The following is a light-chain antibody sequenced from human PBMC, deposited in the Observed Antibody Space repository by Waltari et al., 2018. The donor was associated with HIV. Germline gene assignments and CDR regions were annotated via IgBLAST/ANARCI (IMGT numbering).Light chain of an antibody. J-gene: IGKJ5*01. CDR1: QDISNY. CDR3: QQYDGHPIT. CDR2: DAS. Sequence: DVQMTQSPSSLSASVGDRVTITCQASQDISNYLSWYQQKPGKAPKLLIYDASNLEVGVPSRFTGSGSGTDFTFTISSLQPEDVGTYYCQQYDGHPITFGRGTRLEIK. V-gene: IGKV1-33*01.